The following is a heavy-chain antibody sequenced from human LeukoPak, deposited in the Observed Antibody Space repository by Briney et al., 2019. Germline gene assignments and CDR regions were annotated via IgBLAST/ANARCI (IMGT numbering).Heavy chain of an antibody. Sequence: SETLSLTCTVSGRSINSYYWSWIRQPPGKGLEWIGYIYYSRNTNYNPSLKSRVTISVDTSKNEVSLELSAVTAADTVVYYCARQVLEYFDYWGQGTLVTVSS. CDR1: GRSINSYY. D-gene: IGHD3-3*01. CDR2: IYYSRNT. CDR3: ARQVLEYFDY. V-gene: IGHV4-59*08. J-gene: IGHJ4*02.